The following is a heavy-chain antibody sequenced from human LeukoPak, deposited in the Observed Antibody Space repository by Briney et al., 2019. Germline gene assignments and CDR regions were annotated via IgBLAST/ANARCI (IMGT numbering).Heavy chain of an antibody. CDR2: IYYSGST. Sequence: SETLSLTCSVSGGSISSYYWSWIRQPPGKGLEWIGYIYYSGSTNDNPSLRSRVTISVDTSKNQFSLKLSSVTAADTAVYYCARSGVGPPVTEPFDYWGQGTLVIVFS. CDR3: ARSGVGPPVTEPFDY. V-gene: IGHV4-59*01. J-gene: IGHJ4*02. D-gene: IGHD3-10*01. CDR1: GGSISSYY.